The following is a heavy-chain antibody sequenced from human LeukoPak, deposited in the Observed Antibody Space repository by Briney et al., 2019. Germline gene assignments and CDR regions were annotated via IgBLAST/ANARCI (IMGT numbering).Heavy chain of an antibody. Sequence: SETLSLTCTVSGGSISSSSYYWGWIRQPPGKGLEWIGYIYYSGSTNYNPSLKSRVTISVDTSKNQFSLKLSSVTAADTAVYYCASDRGYSSGWYDAFDIWGQGTMVTVSS. CDR2: IYYSGST. CDR3: ASDRGYSSGWYDAFDI. V-gene: IGHV4-61*05. D-gene: IGHD6-19*01. CDR1: GGSISSSSYY. J-gene: IGHJ3*02.